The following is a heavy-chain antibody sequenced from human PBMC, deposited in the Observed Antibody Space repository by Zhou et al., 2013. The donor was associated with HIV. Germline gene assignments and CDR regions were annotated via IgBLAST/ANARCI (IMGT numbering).Heavy chain of an antibody. Sequence: QVQLVQSGAEVKKPGSSVKVSCKASGGTFSSYAISWVRQAPGQGLEWMGRIIPILGIANYAQKFQGRVTITADKSTSTAYMELSSLRSEDTAVYYCARDRLDSSSWYPYYFDYWGQGTLVTVSS. J-gene: IGHJ4*02. CDR3: ARDRLDSSSWYPYYFDY. D-gene: IGHD6-13*01. V-gene: IGHV1-69*04. CDR1: GGTFSSYA. CDR2: IIPILGIA.